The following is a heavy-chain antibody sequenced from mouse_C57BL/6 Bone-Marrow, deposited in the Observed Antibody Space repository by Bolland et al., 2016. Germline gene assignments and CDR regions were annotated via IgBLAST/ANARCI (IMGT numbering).Heavy chain of an antibody. J-gene: IGHJ3*01. CDR2: GDGST. V-gene: IGHV2-3*01. CDR3: ARNYGSFAY. D-gene: IGHD1-1*01. Sequence: GDGSTNYHSALISRLSISKDNSKSQVFLKLNSLQTDDTATYYCARNYGSFAYWGQGTLV.